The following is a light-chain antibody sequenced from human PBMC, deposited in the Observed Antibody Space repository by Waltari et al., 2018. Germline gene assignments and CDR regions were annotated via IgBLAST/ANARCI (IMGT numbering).Light chain of an antibody. V-gene: IGLV3-21*02. Sequence: SYVLTQPPSLSVAPRQTARLTCGGTNILTQSVHWYQQKPGQAPVLVVYYANDRPTGSSQRFYGSVSGHTATLSIGRVESGDEADYYCQVWDSDSDHVVFGGGTRLTVL. CDR2: YAN. CDR1: NILTQS. J-gene: IGLJ3*02. CDR3: QVWDSDSDHVV.